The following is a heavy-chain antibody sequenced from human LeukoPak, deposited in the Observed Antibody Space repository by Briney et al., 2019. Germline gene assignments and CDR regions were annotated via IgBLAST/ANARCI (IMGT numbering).Heavy chain of an antibody. Sequence: PSETLSLTCTVSGGSISSGSYYWSWIRQPAGKGLEWIGRIYTSGSTNYNPSLKSRVTISVDTSKNQFSLKLSSVTAADTAVYYCARSDRAFYDYVWGSYRYGHLGEYFQHWGQGILVTVSS. J-gene: IGHJ1*01. CDR1: GGSISSGSYY. D-gene: IGHD3-16*02. CDR2: IYTSGST. V-gene: IGHV4-61*02. CDR3: ARSDRAFYDYVWGSYRYGHLGEYFQH.